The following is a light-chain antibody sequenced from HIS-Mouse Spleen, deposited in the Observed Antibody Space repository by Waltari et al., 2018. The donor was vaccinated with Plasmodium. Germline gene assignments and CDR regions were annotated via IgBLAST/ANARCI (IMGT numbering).Light chain of an antibody. Sequence: EIVMTQSPATLSVSPGERATLSCRASQSVSSNLAWYQQKPGQAPRLLIYGASTRATGIPARLSGSGSGKEFTLTISSMQSEDFAVYYCQQYNNWPRTCGQGTKVEIK. CDR2: GAS. CDR1: QSVSSN. J-gene: IGKJ1*01. CDR3: QQYNNWPRT. V-gene: IGKV3-15*01.